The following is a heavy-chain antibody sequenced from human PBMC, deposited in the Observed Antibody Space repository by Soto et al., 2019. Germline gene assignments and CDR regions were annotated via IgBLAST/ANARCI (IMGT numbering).Heavy chain of an antibody. CDR1: GYTFITND. V-gene: IGHV1-8*01. CDR2: MNPNSGNT. CDR3: ARVWRYAALDY. J-gene: IGHJ4*02. D-gene: IGHD2-15*01. Sequence: ASVKVSCRASGYTFITNDIYWVRQATGQGLEWMGWMNPNSGNTDYARKFQGRVTMTRNTSISTAYMDLSSLTSEDTAVYYCARVWRYAALDYWGQGSLVTVSS.